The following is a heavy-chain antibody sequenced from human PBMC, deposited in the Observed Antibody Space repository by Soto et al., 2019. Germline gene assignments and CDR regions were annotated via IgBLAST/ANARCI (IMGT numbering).Heavy chain of an antibody. Sequence: QVQLQASGPGLVKPSETLSLTCTVSGGSISSYYWSWIRQPPGKGLEWIGYIYNSGSTVYNPSLKSRLTISLDTSKNQVSLKLSSVTAADTAVYYCTRPNQGDYAFDIWGHGTMVTVSS. J-gene: IGHJ3*02. D-gene: IGHD2-21*02. CDR1: GGSISSYY. V-gene: IGHV4-59*08. CDR3: TRPNQGDYAFDI. CDR2: IYNSGST.